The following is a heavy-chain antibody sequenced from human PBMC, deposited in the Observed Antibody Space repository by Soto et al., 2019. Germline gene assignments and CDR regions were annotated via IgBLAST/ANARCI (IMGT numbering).Heavy chain of an antibody. CDR1: GGSFSGYY. J-gene: IGHJ5*02. CDR2: INHSGSA. CDR3: ARGLCTNGVCYPYNWLDT. D-gene: IGHD2-8*01. Sequence: PSETLSLTCAVYGGSFSGYYWSWIRQPPGKGLEWIGEINHSGSANYNPSLKSRVTISVDTSKNQFSLKLSSVTAADTAVYYCARGLCTNGVCYPYNWLDTWGQGTLVTVSS. V-gene: IGHV4-34*01.